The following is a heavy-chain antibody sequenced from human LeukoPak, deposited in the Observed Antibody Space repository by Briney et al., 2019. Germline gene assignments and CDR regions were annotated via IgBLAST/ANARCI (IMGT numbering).Heavy chain of an antibody. CDR2: IIPIFGTA. J-gene: IGHJ3*02. CDR3: ARGYCSGGSCYGDAFDI. V-gene: IGHV1-69*01. D-gene: IGHD2-15*01. Sequence: SVNVSCKASGGTFSSYAISWVRQAPGQGLEWMGGIIPIFGTANYAQKFQGRVTITADESTSTAYMELSSLRSEDTAVYYCARGYCSGGSCYGDAFDIWGQGTMVTVSS. CDR1: GGTFSSYA.